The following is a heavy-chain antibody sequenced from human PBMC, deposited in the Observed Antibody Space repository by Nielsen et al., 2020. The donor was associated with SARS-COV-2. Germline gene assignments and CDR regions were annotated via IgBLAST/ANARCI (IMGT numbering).Heavy chain of an antibody. D-gene: IGHD3-22*01. V-gene: IGHV1-69*05. CDR3: ARPYYYDSSGLGYGMDV. CDR2: IIPIFGTA. J-gene: IGHJ6*02. Sequence: SVKVSCKASGGTFSSYAISWVRQAPGQGLEWMGGIIPIFGTANYAQKFQGRVTMTRDTSTSTVYMELSSLRSEDTAVYYCARPYYYDSSGLGYGMDVWGQGTTVTVS. CDR1: GGTFSSYA.